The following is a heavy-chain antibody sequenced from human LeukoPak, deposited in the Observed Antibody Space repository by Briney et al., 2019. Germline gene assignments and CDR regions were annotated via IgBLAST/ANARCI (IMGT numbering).Heavy chain of an antibody. D-gene: IGHD3-10*02. V-gene: IGHV3-23*01. Sequence: GGSLRLSCAASGFNFNYHGMSWVRQAPGKGLQWVSAISGDGGTTYYADSVKGRFAISRDNSKNTLYLQMNSLRAEDTAVYYCAELGITMIGGVWGKGTTVTISS. CDR2: ISGDGGTT. CDR1: GFNFNYHG. CDR3: AELGITMIGGV. J-gene: IGHJ6*04.